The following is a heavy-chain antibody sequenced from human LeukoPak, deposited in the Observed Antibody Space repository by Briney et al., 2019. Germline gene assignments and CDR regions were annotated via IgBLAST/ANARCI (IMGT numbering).Heavy chain of an antibody. D-gene: IGHD2-15*01. CDR2: INTDETAT. V-gene: IGHV3-74*01. CDR1: GFTFSDYW. CDR3: ARAARYCSGGSCYPFDP. Sequence: AGSLRLSCAASGFTFSDYWMHWVRQAPGKGLVWVSRINTDETATSYADSVKGRFTISRDNAKNTLYLQMKSLRAEDTAVYYCARAARYCSGGSCYPFDPWGQGTLVTVSS. J-gene: IGHJ5*02.